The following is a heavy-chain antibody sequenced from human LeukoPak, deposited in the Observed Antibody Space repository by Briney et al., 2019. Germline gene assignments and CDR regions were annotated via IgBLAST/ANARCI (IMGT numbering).Heavy chain of an antibody. CDR3: ARGWNDYGDVRDAFDI. CDR1: GFTFNSYS. D-gene: IGHD4-17*01. V-gene: IGHV3-21*01. CDR2: ISSSSSYI. J-gene: IGHJ3*02. Sequence: SGGSLRLSCAASGFTFNSYSMNWVRQAPGKGLEWVSSISSSSSYIYYANSVKGRFTISRDNAENPLYLQMNSLRAEDTAVYYCARGWNDYGDVRDAFDIWGQGTMVTVSS.